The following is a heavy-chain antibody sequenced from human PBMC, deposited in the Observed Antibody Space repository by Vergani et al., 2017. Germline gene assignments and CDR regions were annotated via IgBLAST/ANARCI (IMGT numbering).Heavy chain of an antibody. D-gene: IGHD6-13*01. Sequence: EGQLVESGGDWVQPGRTLRLSCVASGFTFEDYAMHWVRQAPGKGLEWVAGIFWNNENMGYADSVRGRFTISRDNAKNSLYLETKDLKPEDTALYYCAKDWGSTTAGLAYWGQGTLVTVSS. CDR1: GFTFEDYA. V-gene: IGHV3-9*01. J-gene: IGHJ4*02. CDR2: IFWNNENM. CDR3: AKDWGSTTAGLAY.